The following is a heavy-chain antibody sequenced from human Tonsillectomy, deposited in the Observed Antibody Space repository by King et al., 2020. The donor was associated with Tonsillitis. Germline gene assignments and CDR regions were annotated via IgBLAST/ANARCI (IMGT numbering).Heavy chain of an antibody. CDR3: ARREGYSSGLDY. V-gene: IGHV4-39*01. D-gene: IGHD6-19*01. J-gene: IGHJ4*02. CDR1: GGSTSSSSYY. CDR2: IYYSGST. Sequence: QLQESGPGLVKPSETLSLTCTVSGGSTSSSSYYWGWIRQPPGKGLEWIGSIYYSGSTYYNPSLKSRVTISVDTSKNQFSLKLSSVTAADTAVYYCARREGYSSGLDYWGQGTLVTVSS.